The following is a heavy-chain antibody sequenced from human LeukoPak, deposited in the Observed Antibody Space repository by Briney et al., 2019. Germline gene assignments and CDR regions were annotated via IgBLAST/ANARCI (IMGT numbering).Heavy chain of an antibody. D-gene: IGHD2-2*01. CDR3: AIICSSTSPLDY. J-gene: IGHJ4*02. Sequence: PGGSLRSSGEPSDSTSSSIGMPWAGRAQGRGWGGVAVISYDGSNKYYADSVKGRFTISRDNSKNTLYLKMNSLRAEDTAVYYCAIICSSTSPLDYWGQGTLVTVSS. CDR1: DSTSSSIG. CDR2: ISYDGSNK. V-gene: IGHV3-30*03.